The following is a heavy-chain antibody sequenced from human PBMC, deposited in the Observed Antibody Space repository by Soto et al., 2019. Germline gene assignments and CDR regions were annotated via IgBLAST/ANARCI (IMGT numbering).Heavy chain of an antibody. V-gene: IGHV4-61*08. D-gene: IGHD5-12*01. CDR3: AREGNLGRWLQPLDF. CDR2: IYYSGST. Sequence: SETLSLTCTVSGGSISSGGYYWSWIRQHPGKGLEWIGNIYYSGSTYYNPSLKSRVTISVDTSKNQFSLRLISVTAAVTAKYFCAREGNLGRWLQPLDFWGQGTLVTVSS. J-gene: IGHJ4*02. CDR1: GGSISSGGYY.